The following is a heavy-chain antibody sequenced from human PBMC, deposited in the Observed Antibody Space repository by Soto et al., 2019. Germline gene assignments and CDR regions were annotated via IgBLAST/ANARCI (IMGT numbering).Heavy chain of an antibody. CDR3: ARDRYSSGWYTFDI. Sequence: SETLSLTCTVSGGSISSYYLSWIRQPPGKGLEWIGYIYYSGSTNYNPSLKSRVTISVDTSKNQFSLKLSSVTAADTAVYYCARDRYSSGWYTFDIWGQGTMVTVSS. D-gene: IGHD6-19*01. CDR1: GGSISSYY. CDR2: IYYSGST. J-gene: IGHJ3*02. V-gene: IGHV4-59*01.